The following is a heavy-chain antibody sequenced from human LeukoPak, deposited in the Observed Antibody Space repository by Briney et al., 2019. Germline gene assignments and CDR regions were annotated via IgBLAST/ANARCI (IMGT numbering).Heavy chain of an antibody. Sequence: GGSLRLSCAASGFTFSNYALSWVRQAPGKGLEWVSGISGSGGSTYYADSVKGRFTISRDNSKNTLYLQMNSLRAEDTAVYYCAKDRGYTSIWYYFDYWGQGTLVTVSS. CDR3: AKDRGYTSIWYYFDY. CDR2: ISGSGGST. D-gene: IGHD6-13*01. J-gene: IGHJ4*02. CDR1: GFTFSNYA. V-gene: IGHV3-23*01.